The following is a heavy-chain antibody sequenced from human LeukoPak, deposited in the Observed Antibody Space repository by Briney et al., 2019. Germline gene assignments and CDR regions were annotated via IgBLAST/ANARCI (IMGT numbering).Heavy chain of an antibody. V-gene: IGHV3-23*01. CDR3: AKDYYYDSSGYYYGDALDI. CDR2: ISGSGGTT. Sequence: GGSLRLSCAASGFTFSSYAMSWVRQAPGKGLEWVSTISGSGGTTYSADSVKGRFTISRDNSKNILYLQVNSLRAGDTAVYYCAKDYYYDSSGYYYGDALDIWGQGTMVTVSS. D-gene: IGHD3-22*01. J-gene: IGHJ3*02. CDR1: GFTFSSYA.